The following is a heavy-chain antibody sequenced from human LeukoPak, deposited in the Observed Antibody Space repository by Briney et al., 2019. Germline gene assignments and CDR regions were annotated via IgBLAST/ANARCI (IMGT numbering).Heavy chain of an antibody. CDR3: AKESGRRADGADY. V-gene: IGHV3-30*18. CDR2: ISYDGSNK. D-gene: IGHD1-26*01. CDR1: GFTFSSYG. Sequence: GSLRLSCAASGFTFSSYGMHWVRQAPGKGLEWVAVISYDGSNKYYADSVKGRFTISRDNSKNTLYLQMNSLRAEDTVVYYCAKESGRRADGADYWGQGTLVTVSS. J-gene: IGHJ4*02.